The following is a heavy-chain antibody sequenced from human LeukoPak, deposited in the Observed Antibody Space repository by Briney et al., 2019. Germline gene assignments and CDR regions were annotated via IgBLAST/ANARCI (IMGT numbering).Heavy chain of an antibody. CDR3: ARVDDGSGRRAFDY. D-gene: IGHD3-10*01. CDR1: GFTFSSYW. J-gene: IGHJ4*02. CDR2: INSDGTFT. V-gene: IGHV3-74*01. Sequence: GGSLRLSCAASGFTFSSYWMHWVRQAPGKGLVWVSRINSDGTFTNYADSVKGRFTISRDNAKNTLYLQMNGLRAEDTAVYYCARVDDGSGRRAFDYWGQGTLVTVSS.